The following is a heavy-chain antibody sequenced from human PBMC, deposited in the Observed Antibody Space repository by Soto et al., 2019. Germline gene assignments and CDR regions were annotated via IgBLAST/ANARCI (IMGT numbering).Heavy chain of an antibody. CDR1: GGSISSSSYY. CDR2: IYYSGST. V-gene: IGHV4-39*01. J-gene: IGHJ6*03. CDR3: ARQGLSGHYDILTGYYIRGGGGHDYYYYYYMDV. D-gene: IGHD3-9*01. Sequence: SETLSLTCTVSGGSISSSSYYWGWIRQPPGKGLEWIGSIYYSGSTYYNPSLKSRVTISVDTSKNQFSLKLSSVTAAETAVYYCARQGLSGHYDILTGYYIRGGGGHDYYYYYYMDVWGKGTTVTVSS.